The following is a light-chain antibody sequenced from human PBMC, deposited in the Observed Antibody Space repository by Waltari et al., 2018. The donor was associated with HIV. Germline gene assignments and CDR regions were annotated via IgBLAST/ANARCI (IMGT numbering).Light chain of an antibody. Sequence: QSALTQPRSVSGSPGQSVTISCTGTSSDVGGSNYVSWYQQHPGKAPKRMRYDGSKRRSGVPARFSDSKSGNTASLTISGLQAEDEADYYCCSYAGSYTFVFGGGTKLTVL. CDR3: CSYAGSYTFV. J-gene: IGLJ2*01. CDR2: DGS. V-gene: IGLV2-11*01. CDR1: SSDVGGSNY.